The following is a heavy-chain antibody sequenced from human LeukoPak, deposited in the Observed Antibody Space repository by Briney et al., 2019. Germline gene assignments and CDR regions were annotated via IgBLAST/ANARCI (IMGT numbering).Heavy chain of an antibody. CDR1: GGSISSYY. CDR2: IYSSGST. Sequence: KPSETLSLTCSVSGGSISSYYWSWIRQPAGKGLEWIGRIYSSGSTNYNPSLKSRVTVSVDTSRNQFSLMLSSVTAADTAVYYCARETKYGGYSYGFLDYWGQGTPVTVSS. J-gene: IGHJ4*02. D-gene: IGHD5-18*01. V-gene: IGHV4-4*07. CDR3: ARETKYGGYSYGFLDY.